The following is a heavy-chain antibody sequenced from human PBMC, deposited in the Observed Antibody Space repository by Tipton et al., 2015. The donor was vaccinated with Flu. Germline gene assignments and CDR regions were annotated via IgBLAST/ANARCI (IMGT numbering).Heavy chain of an antibody. J-gene: IGHJ6*02. Sequence: TLSLTCTVSDGSITSYYWSWIRQPPGKGLEWIGYIYNSRTTNFNPSLMSRLTISVDTSKNQFSLKLSSVTAADTAVYFCARARAPYYYYAMDVWGQGTTVPVSS. V-gene: IGHV4-59*01. CDR1: DGSITSYY. CDR3: ARARAPYYYYAMDV. CDR2: IYNSRTT.